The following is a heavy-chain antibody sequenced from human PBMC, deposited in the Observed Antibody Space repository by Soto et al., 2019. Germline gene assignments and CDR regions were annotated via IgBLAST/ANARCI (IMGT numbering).Heavy chain of an antibody. Sequence: ASVNVSCTASGYTFTGYYMHWVRQAPGQGLEWMGWINPNSGGTNYAQKFQGWVTMTRDTSISTAYMELSRLRSDDTAVYYCARSTYSSGHTDYWGQGTLVTVS. J-gene: IGHJ4*02. V-gene: IGHV1-2*04. CDR3: ARSTYSSGHTDY. D-gene: IGHD6-19*01. CDR1: GYTFTGYY. CDR2: INPNSGGT.